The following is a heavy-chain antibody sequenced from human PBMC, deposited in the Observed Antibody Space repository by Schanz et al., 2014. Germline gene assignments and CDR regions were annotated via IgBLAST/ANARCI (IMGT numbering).Heavy chain of an antibody. V-gene: IGHV3-74*02. D-gene: IGHD1-7*01. CDR1: GFTFSSYG. CDR2: INSDGTTT. CDR3: AMGGYQLHQ. J-gene: IGHJ4*02. Sequence: EVQLVESGGVVVQPGGSLRLSCAASGFTFSSYGMHWVRQAPGKGLVWVSHINSDGTTTTYADSVKGRFTISRDNAENTLYLQMNSLRVEDTAVYYCAMGGYQLHQWGQGTLVTVSS.